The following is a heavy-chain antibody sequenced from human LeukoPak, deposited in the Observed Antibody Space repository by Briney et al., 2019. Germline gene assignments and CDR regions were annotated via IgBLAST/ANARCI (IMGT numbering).Heavy chain of an antibody. J-gene: IGHJ5*02. Sequence: GGSLRLSCAASGFTFSTYWMTWVRQAPGKGLEWVASIKPDGSEKYYVDSVKGRFTISRDNAKNSLYLQMNSLRAEDTAVYFCARDPIQPPPWGQGTLVTVSS. CDR2: IKPDGSEK. D-gene: IGHD5-18*01. V-gene: IGHV3-7*01. CDR1: GFTFSTYW. CDR3: ARDPIQPPP.